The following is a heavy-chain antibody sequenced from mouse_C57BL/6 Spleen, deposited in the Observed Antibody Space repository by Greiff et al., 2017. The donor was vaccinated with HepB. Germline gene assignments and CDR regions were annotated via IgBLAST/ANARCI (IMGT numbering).Heavy chain of an antibody. Sequence: VQLQQSGPELVKPGASVKISCKASGYAFSSSWMNWVKQRPGKGLEWIGRIYPGDGDTNYNGKLKGKATLTADKSSSTAYMQLSSLTSEDSAVYFCARSDPWFAYWGQGTLVTVSA. CDR1: GYAFSSSW. J-gene: IGHJ3*01. CDR3: ARSDPWFAY. V-gene: IGHV1-82*01. CDR2: IYPGDGDT.